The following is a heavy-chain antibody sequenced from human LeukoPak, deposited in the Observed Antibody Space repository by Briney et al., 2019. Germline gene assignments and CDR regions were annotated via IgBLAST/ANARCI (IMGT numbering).Heavy chain of an antibody. CDR3: ARGVEAPLLWWLDP. Sequence: SVKVSCKASGGTFSSYAISWVRQAPGQGLEWMGGIIPIFGTANYAQKFQGRVTITTDESTSTAYMELSSLRSEDTAVYYCARGVEAPLLWWLDPWGQGTLVTVSS. CDR2: IIPIFGTA. D-gene: IGHD2-15*01. J-gene: IGHJ5*02. V-gene: IGHV1-69*05. CDR1: GGTFSSYA.